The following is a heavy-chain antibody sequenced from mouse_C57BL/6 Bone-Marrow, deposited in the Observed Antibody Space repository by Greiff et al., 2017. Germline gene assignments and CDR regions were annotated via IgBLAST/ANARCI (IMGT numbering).Heavy chain of an antibody. Sequence: QVQLQQSGAELARPGASVKLSCKASGYTFTSYGISWVKQRTGQGLEWIGGIYPRSGNTYYNEKFKGKATLTADKSSSTAYMELRILTSEDSAVYFCSRWGGGLDDWGQGTTLTVSS. J-gene: IGHJ2*01. CDR2: IYPRSGNT. V-gene: IGHV1-81*01. CDR3: SRWGGGLDD. CDR1: GYTFTSYG.